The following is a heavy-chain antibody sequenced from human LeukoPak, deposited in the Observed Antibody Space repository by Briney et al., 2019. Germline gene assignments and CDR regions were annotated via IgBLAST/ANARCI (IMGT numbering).Heavy chain of an antibody. D-gene: IGHD3-16*01. CDR3: ARVAYDYVWGSYSHYFDC. V-gene: IGHV1-46*01. CDR1: GYTFTSYY. Sequence: GASVKVSCKASGYTFTSYYMHWVRQAPGQGLEWMGIINPSGGSTSYAQKFQGRVTMTRDTSTSTVYMELSSLRSEDTAVYYCARVAYDYVWGSYSHYFDCWGQGTLVTVSS. CDR2: INPSGGST. J-gene: IGHJ4*02.